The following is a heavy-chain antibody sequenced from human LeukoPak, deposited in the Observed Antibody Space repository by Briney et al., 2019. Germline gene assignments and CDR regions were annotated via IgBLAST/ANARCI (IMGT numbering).Heavy chain of an antibody. Sequence: TLSLTCTVSGGSISSGDYYWSWIRQPPGKALEWLTLIYWNDDKRYSPSLKSRLTITKDTSKNQVVLTMTNMDPVDTATYYCAHRGDSSGYYYGWFDPWGQGTLVTVSS. CDR3: AHRGDSSGYYYGWFDP. CDR2: IYWNDDK. D-gene: IGHD3-22*01. CDR1: GGSISSGDYY. J-gene: IGHJ5*02. V-gene: IGHV2-5*01.